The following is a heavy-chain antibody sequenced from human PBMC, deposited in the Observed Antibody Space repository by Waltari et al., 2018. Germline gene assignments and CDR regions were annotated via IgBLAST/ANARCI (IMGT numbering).Heavy chain of an antibody. CDR1: GGSISSSSYY. Sequence: QLQLQESGPGLVKPSETLSLTCPVSGGSISSSSYYWGWIRQPPGKGLEWIGSIYYSGSTYNNPSLKSRVTISVDTSKNQFSLKLSSVTAADTAVYYCARDAREQLVRTSYWFDPWGQGTLVTVSS. V-gene: IGHV4-39*07. CDR2: IYYSGST. D-gene: IGHD6-6*01. CDR3: ARDAREQLVRTSYWFDP. J-gene: IGHJ5*02.